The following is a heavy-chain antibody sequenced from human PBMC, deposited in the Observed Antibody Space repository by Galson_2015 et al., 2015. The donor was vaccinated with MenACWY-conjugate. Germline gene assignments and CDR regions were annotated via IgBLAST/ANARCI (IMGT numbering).Heavy chain of an antibody. V-gene: IGHV5-51*01. CDR3: ARWPGYCSTTSCYNSRFDY. J-gene: IGHJ4*02. CDR1: GYSFSTYW. CDR2: IYPADSNT. Sequence: SGAEVKKPGESLKISCKASGYSFSTYWIGWVRQMPGKGLEWMGIIYPADSNTRYSPSFQGQVTISADKSISTAYLQWSSLRASDTAMYYCARWPGYCSTTSCYNSRFDYWGQGTLVTVSS. D-gene: IGHD2-2*02.